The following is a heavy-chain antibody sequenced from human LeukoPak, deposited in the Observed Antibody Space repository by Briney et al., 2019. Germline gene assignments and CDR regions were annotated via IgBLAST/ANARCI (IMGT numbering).Heavy chain of an antibody. CDR1: GYPFTTSW. CDR3: AIINHPDGRVY. D-gene: IGHD5-24*01. Sequence: GESLKISCQGFGYPFTTSWIGWVRQLPGKGLEWTAIIYAGNSDAKYSPSFQGQVSISIDRSISTAYLHWSSLKASGTAIYYCAIINHPDGRVYWGQGTLVTVSS. J-gene: IGHJ4*02. V-gene: IGHV5-51*01. CDR2: IYAGNSDA.